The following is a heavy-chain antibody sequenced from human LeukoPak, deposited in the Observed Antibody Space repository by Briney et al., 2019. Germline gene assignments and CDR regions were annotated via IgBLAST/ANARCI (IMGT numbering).Heavy chain of an antibody. CDR2: IWYDGSNK. Sequence: PGRSLRLSWAASGFTFSSYGMHWVRQAPGKGLEWVAVIWYDGSNKYYADSVKGRFTISRDNSKNTLYLQMNSLRAEDTAVYYCARPRRDYGDPLRYYGMDVWGKGTTVTVSS. V-gene: IGHV3-33*01. CDR1: GFTFSSYG. J-gene: IGHJ6*04. CDR3: ARPRRDYGDPLRYYGMDV. D-gene: IGHD4-17*01.